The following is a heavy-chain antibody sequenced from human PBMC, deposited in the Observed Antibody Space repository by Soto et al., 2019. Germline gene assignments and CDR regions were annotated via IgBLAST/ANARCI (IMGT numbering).Heavy chain of an antibody. CDR3: ARAQNIYCSSTSCYAYYFDY. CDR1: GGTFSSYA. D-gene: IGHD2-2*01. CDR2: IIPIFGTA. Sequence: QVQLVQSGAEVNKPGSSVKVSCKASGGTFSSYAISWVRQAPGQGLEWMGGIIPIFGTANYAQKFQGRVTGTADEYTSTAYMELSSMRSEDTAVYYCARAQNIYCSSTSCYAYYFDYWGQGTLVTVSS. J-gene: IGHJ4*02. V-gene: IGHV1-69*01.